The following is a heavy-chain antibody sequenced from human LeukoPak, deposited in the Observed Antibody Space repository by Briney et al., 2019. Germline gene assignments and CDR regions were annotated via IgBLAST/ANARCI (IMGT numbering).Heavy chain of an antibody. CDR2: IHIYRGNT. Sequence: ASVKVSCKGSGYSSTNYGISWVRQAPGQGLEWMGWIHIYRGNTNYALKFQGRVTMTTDTSTSTVYMEVRGLRSDDTAMYYCARDVGITVADSFDPWGQGTLVTVSS. D-gene: IGHD6-13*01. CDR3: ARDVGITVADSFDP. CDR1: GYSSTNYG. J-gene: IGHJ5*02. V-gene: IGHV1-18*01.